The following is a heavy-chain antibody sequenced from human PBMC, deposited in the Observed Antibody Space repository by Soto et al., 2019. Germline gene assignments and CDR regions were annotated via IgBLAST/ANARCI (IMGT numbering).Heavy chain of an antibody. Sequence: EVQLVESGGDLVHPGGSLILSCTASGFPFSSYWMHWVRQAPGTGLVWISRSNSDASSTTYADSVKGRFTISRDNAENTPFLQMNSLRVDDTAVYYCARGYYGSEGTEYFQLWGRGTLVTVSS. CDR2: SNSDASST. CDR1: GFPFSSYW. CDR3: ARGYYGSEGTEYFQL. J-gene: IGHJ1*01. D-gene: IGHD3-10*01. V-gene: IGHV3-74*03.